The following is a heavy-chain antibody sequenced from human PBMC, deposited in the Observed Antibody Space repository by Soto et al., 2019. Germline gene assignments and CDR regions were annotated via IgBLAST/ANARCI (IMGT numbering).Heavy chain of an antibody. CDR1: GFTFSSFD. D-gene: IGHD3-22*01. Sequence: EVHLVESGGGLVQPGGSLRLSCAASGFTFSSFDMNWVRQAPGKGLEWISYISRSGTTISYAGSVKGRFTISRDNSQNALYLQMNSLRAEDTATSSCAREMIHYYDGLDAWGQGTPVTVSS. J-gene: IGHJ6*02. CDR3: AREMIHYYDGLDA. CDR2: ISRSGTTI. V-gene: IGHV3-48*03.